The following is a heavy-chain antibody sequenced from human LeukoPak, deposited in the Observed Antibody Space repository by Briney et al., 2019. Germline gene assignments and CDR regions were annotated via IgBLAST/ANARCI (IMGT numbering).Heavy chain of an antibody. J-gene: IGHJ4*02. CDR2: IYYSGST. CDR3: ARGVRRGGSSSSGFFDY. Sequence: SETLSLTCTVSGGSISSYYWSWIRQPPGKGLEWIGYIYYSGSTNYNPSLKSRVTISVDTSKNQFSLKLSSVTAADTAVYYCARGVRRGGSSSSGFFDYWGQETLVTVSS. V-gene: IGHV4-59*01. D-gene: IGHD6-6*01. CDR1: GGSISSYY.